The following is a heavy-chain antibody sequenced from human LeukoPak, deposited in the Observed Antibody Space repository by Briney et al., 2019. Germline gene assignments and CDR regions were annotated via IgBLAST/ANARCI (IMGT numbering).Heavy chain of an antibody. V-gene: IGHV3-7*04. CDR3: ARGGFRYFAH. D-gene: IGHD3-22*01. Sequence: PGGSLRLSCAASGFTFSNYWMSWVRQAPGKGLEWVANIKLDGSEKYYVDSVKGRFTIPRDNAKNSLYLQMNSLRGDDTAVYYCARGGFRYFAHWGQGTLVTVSS. CDR1: GFTFSNYW. CDR2: IKLDGSEK. J-gene: IGHJ4*02.